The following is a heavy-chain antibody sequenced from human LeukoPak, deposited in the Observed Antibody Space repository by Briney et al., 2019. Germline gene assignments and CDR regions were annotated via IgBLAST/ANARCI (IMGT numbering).Heavy chain of an antibody. V-gene: IGHV6-1*01. CDR1: GDSVSSNSAA. Sequence: SQTLSLTCAISGDSVSSNSAAWNWIRQSPSRGLEWLGRTYYRSKWYNDYAVSVKSRITINPDTSKNQFSLQLSSVTPEDTAVYYCARGHYDILTGYYEDNWFDPWGQGTLVTVSS. CDR2: TYYRSKWYN. J-gene: IGHJ5*02. CDR3: ARGHYDILTGYYEDNWFDP. D-gene: IGHD3-9*01.